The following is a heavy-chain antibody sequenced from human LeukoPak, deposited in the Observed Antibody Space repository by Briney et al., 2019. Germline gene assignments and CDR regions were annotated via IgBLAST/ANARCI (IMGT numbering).Heavy chain of an antibody. D-gene: IGHD6-19*01. Sequence: ASVKVSCRASGFTFTSFGFSWVRQAPGQGLQWMGWINGYNGNTEYVQNLQGRVSMTRDISTSTVYMQLTSLRSDDTAVYYCARDIGSASFQAGYHYYYMDVWGEGTTVTVSS. J-gene: IGHJ6*03. V-gene: IGHV1-18*01. CDR3: ARDIGSASFQAGYHYYYMDV. CDR1: GFTFTSFG. CDR2: INGYNGNT.